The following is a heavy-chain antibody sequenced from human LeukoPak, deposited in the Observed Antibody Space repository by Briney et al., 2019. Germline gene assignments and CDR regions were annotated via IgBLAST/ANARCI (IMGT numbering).Heavy chain of an antibody. CDR1: GDSISSYY. CDR3: ARGRGYSYGYWFDP. CDR2: IYYSGSP. Sequence: SETLSLTCAVSGDSISSYYWSWIRQPPGKGLEWIGYIYYSGSPNYNPSLKSRVTISVDTSKTQFSLKLSSVTAADTAVYYCARGRGYSYGYWFDPWGQGILVTVSS. J-gene: IGHJ5*02. V-gene: IGHV4-59*01. D-gene: IGHD5-18*01.